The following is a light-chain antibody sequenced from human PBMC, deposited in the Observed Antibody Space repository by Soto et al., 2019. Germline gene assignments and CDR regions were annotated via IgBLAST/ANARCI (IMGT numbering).Light chain of an antibody. CDR3: TSFTTSSTFV. CDR2: DVS. V-gene: IGLV2-14*01. CDR1: SSAVGRYNY. J-gene: IGLJ1*01. Sequence: QSVLAQPASVSGSPGQSITISCTGTSSAVGRYNYVSWFRQHPGKAPKLLIYDVSNWPSGVSDRFSGSKSGNTASLTISGLQAEDEADYYCTSFTTSSTFVFGTGTKVTVL.